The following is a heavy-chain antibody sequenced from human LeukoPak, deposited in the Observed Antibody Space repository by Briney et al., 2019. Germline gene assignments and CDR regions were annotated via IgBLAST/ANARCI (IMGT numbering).Heavy chain of an antibody. CDR2: ISAYNGNT. CDR3: ARLTFGRYCSSTSCSSFDY. D-gene: IGHD2-2*01. Sequence: ASVKVSCKASGYTFTRYGISWVRQAPGQGLEWMGWISAYNGNTNYAQKLQGRVTMTTDTSTSTAYMELRSLRSDDTAVYYCARLTFGRYCSSTSCSSFDYWGQGTLVTVSS. V-gene: IGHV1-18*01. CDR1: GYTFTRYG. J-gene: IGHJ4*02.